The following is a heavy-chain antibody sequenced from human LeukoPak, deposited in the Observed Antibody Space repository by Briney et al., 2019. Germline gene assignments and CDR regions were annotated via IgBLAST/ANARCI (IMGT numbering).Heavy chain of an antibody. V-gene: IGHV4-30-4*08. D-gene: IGHD2-21*01. CDR2: IYYSGST. CDR1: GGSISSGDYY. Sequence: SETLSLACTVSGGSISSGDYYWSWIRQPPGKGLEWIGYIYYSGSTHYNPSLKSRVTISVDTSKNQFSLKLCSVTAADTAVYYCARVVDFPTTFDYWGQGTLVTVSS. J-gene: IGHJ4*02. CDR3: ARVVDFPTTFDY.